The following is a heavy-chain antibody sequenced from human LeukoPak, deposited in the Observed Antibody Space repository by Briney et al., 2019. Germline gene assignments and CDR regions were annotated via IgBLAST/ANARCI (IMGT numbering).Heavy chain of an antibody. D-gene: IGHD3-9*01. CDR3: ARSTANYDILTGYSHYYYMDV. V-gene: IGHV1-46*01. CDR2: INPSGGST. CDR1: GYTFTGYY. J-gene: IGHJ6*03. Sequence: ASVKVSCKASGYTFTGYYMHWVRQAPGQGLEWMGIINPSGGSTSYAQKFQGRVTMTRDMSTSTVYMELSSLRSEDTAVYYCARSTANYDILTGYSHYYYMDVWGKGTTVTVSS.